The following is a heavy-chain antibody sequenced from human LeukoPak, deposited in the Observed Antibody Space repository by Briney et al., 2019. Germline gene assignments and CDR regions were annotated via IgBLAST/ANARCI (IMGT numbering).Heavy chain of an antibody. CDR3: TSFYSRGWHYYYYYGMDV. CDR2: IRSKANSYAT. D-gene: IGHD6-19*01. J-gene: IGHJ6*02. Sequence: PGGSLKLSCAASGFTFSGSAMHWVRQASGKGLEWVGRIRSKANSYATAYAASVKGRFTISRDDSKNTAYLQMNSLKTEDTAVYYCTSFYSRGWHYYYYYGMDVWGQGTTVTVSS. CDR1: GFTFSGSA. V-gene: IGHV3-73*01.